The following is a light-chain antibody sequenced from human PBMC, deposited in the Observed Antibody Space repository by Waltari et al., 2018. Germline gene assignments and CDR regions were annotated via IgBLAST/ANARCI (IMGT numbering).Light chain of an antibody. J-gene: IGLJ3*02. CDR3: QTGGHGTWV. CDR2: VNSDGSH. CDR1: SGHSTHI. Sequence: QLVLTQSPSASASLGASVKLTCTLDSGHSTHIIAWHQQQPQKGPRYLMKVNSDGSHSKGDESPDRFSGSSSSSGTERYLTISSVQSEDEADYYCQTGGHGTWVFGGGTKLTVL. V-gene: IGLV4-69*01.